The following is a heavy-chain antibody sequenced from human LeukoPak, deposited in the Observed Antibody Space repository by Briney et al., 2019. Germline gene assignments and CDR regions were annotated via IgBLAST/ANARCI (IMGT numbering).Heavy chain of an antibody. CDR3: ARAPGRQVITSV. D-gene: IGHD3-22*01. CDR1: GGSISSGGYY. V-gene: IGHV4-31*03. CDR2: IYYSGST. J-gene: IGHJ4*02. Sequence: SETLSLTCTVSGGSISSGGYYWSWIRQHPGKGLEWIGYIYYSGSTYYNPSLKSRVTISVDTSKNQFPLKLSSVTAADTAVYYCARAPGRQVITSVWGQGTLVTVSS.